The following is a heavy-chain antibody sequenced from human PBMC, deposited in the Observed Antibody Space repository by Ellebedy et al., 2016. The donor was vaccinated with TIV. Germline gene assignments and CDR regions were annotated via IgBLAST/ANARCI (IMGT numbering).Heavy chain of an antibody. D-gene: IGHD2-2*02. Sequence: GESLKISXAASGFTFSRFSMNWVRQAPGKGLEWVSYISSSSSTIYYADSVKGRFTISSDNSKTTLYLQMNRLRAEDTAVYYCAKKSKGAIADGTYWGQGTLVTVSS. CDR2: ISSSSSTI. J-gene: IGHJ4*02. CDR1: GFTFSRFS. V-gene: IGHV3-48*01. CDR3: AKKSKGAIADGTY.